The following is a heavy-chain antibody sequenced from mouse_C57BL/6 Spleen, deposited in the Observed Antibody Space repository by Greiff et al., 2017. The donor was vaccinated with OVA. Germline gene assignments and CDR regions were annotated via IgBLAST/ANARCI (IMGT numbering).Heavy chain of an antibody. Sequence: EVKLQESGPGLVKPSQSLSLTCSVTGYSITSGYYWNWIRQFPGNKLEWMGYISYDGSNNYNPSLKNRISITRDTSKNQFFLKLNSVTTEDTATYYCARDYYGLDYWGQGTTLTVSS. CDR1: GYSITSGYY. D-gene: IGHD1-1*01. CDR2: ISYDGSN. V-gene: IGHV3-6*01. J-gene: IGHJ2*01. CDR3: ARDYYGLDY.